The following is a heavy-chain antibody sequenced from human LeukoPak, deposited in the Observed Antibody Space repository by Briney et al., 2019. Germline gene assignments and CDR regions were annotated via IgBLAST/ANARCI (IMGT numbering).Heavy chain of an antibody. J-gene: IGHJ4*02. CDR1: GGTISSGDYY. CDR3: ARLGESFLYYFDY. Sequence: SQTLSLTCTVSGGTISSGDYYWGWIRQPPGKGLEWIGSIYYSGSTYYNPSLKSRVTISVDTSKNQFSLKLSSVTAADTAVYYCARLGESFLYYFDYWGQGTLVTVSP. V-gene: IGHV4-39*07. D-gene: IGHD3-16*01. CDR2: IYYSGST.